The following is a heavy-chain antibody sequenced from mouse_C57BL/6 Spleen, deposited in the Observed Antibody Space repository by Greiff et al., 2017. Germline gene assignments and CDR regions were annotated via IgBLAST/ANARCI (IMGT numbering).Heavy chain of an antibody. CDR1: GYTFTDYY. V-gene: IGHV1-26*01. D-gene: IGHD2-4*01. CDR2: INPNNGGT. J-gene: IGHJ4*01. Sequence: EVQLQQSGPELVKPGASVKISCKASGYTFTDYYMNWVKQSHGKSLEWIGDINPNNGGTSYNQKFKGKATLTVDKSSSTAYMELRSLTSEDSAVYYCARYYDYPYYAMDYWGQGTSVTVSS. CDR3: ARYYDYPYYAMDY.